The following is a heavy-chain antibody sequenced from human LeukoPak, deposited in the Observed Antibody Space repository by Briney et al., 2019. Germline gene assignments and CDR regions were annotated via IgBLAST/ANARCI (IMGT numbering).Heavy chain of an antibody. CDR2: IYYSGST. CDR1: GGSFSSGNYY. D-gene: IGHD3-22*01. J-gene: IGHJ4*02. CDR3: ARDPSGYFNY. Sequence: SETLSLTCTVSGGSFSSGNYYWSWIRQPPGKGLDWIGYIYYSGSTNYNPSLKSRVTISVDTSKNQFSLRLSSVTAADTAVYYCARDPSGYFNYWGQGTLATVSS. V-gene: IGHV4-61*01.